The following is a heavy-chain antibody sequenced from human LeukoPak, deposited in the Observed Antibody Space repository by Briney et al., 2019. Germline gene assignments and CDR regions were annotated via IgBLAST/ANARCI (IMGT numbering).Heavy chain of an antibody. V-gene: IGHV4-30-2*01. CDR2: IYHSGST. CDR3: ARDIAAAGFLY. D-gene: IGHD6-13*01. J-gene: IGHJ4*02. Sequence: SQTLSLTCAVSGGSISSGGYSWSWIRQPPGKGLEWIGYIYHSGSTYYNPSLKSRVTISVDRSKNQFSLKLSSVTAADTAVYYCARDIAAAGFLYWGQGTLVTVSS. CDR1: GGSISSGGYS.